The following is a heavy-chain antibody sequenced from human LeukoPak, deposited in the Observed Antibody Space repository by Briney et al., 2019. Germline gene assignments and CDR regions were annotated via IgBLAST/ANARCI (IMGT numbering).Heavy chain of an antibody. J-gene: IGHJ4*02. V-gene: IGHV4-30-4*08. Sequence: SKTLSLTCTVSGGSISSGDYYWSWIRQPPGKGLEWIGYIYYSGSTYYNPSLKSRVTISVDTSKNQFSLKLSSVTAADTAVYYCARVYPSGYDKPFDYRGQGTLVTVSS. CDR2: IYYSGST. CDR1: GGSISSGDYY. D-gene: IGHD5-12*01. CDR3: ARVYPSGYDKPFDY.